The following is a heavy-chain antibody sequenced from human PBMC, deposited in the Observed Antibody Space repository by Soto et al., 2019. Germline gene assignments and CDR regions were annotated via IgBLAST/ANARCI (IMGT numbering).Heavy chain of an antibody. Sequence: TQSLTCPVSGGSISSGGYYWSWIRQHPGKGLEWIGYIYYSGSTYYNPSLKSRVTISVDTSKNQFSLKLSSVTAADTAVYYCARVRGGVDYYGMDVWGQGTTVTVSS. CDR2: IYYSGST. V-gene: IGHV4-31*03. J-gene: IGHJ6*02. D-gene: IGHD3-16*01. CDR1: GGSISSGGYY. CDR3: ARVRGGVDYYGMDV.